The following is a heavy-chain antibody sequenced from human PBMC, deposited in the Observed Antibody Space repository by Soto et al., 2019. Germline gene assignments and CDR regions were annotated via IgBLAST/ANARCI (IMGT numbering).Heavy chain of an antibody. CDR2: IYWDDDR. CDR3: VHHVTGGCSDV. D-gene: IGHD3-10*02. CDR1: GFSLTTNGVG. V-gene: IGHV2-5*02. Sequence: QITLKESGPTVVKPTQTLTLTCNFSGFSLTTNGVGVGWIRQPPGKALEWLALIYWDDDRRYSPSLRSRLTISTDISKSHVVLTLTDMGPVDAATYFCVHHVTGGCSDVWGQGTRVTVSS. J-gene: IGHJ3*01.